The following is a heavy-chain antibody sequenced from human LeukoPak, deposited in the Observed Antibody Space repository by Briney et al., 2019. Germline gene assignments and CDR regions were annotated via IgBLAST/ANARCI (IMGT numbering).Heavy chain of an antibody. Sequence: SVKVSCKAPGFTFTSSAVQWVRQARGQRLEWIGWIVVGSGNTNYAQKFQERVTITRDMSTSTAYMELSSLRSEDTAVYYCAAGLRITTSDAFDIWGQGTMVTVSS. CDR1: GFTFTSSA. CDR2: IVVGSGNT. D-gene: IGHD3-3*01. V-gene: IGHV1-58*01. J-gene: IGHJ3*02. CDR3: AAGLRITTSDAFDI.